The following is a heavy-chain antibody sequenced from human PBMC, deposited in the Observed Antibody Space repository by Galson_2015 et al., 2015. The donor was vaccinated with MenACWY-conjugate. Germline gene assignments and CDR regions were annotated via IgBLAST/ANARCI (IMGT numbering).Heavy chain of an antibody. J-gene: IGHJ4*02. D-gene: IGHD3-3*01. V-gene: IGHV3-23*01. CDR3: SKPITPHYHFMSGDY. CDR1: GFTFSNYA. Sequence: SLRLSCAASGFTFSNYAMTWVRQAPGKGLEWVSSINNRGSATYYVDSVKGRFTISRDNSKHTLFLQMNSLRAEDTTLYYCSKPITPHYHFMSGDYSGQATLFTLPA. CDR2: INNRGSAT.